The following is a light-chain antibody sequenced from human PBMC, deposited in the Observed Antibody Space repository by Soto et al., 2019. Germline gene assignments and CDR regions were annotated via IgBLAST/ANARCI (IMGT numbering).Light chain of an antibody. CDR1: QSLLYSNGYNY. J-gene: IGKJ4*01. CDR3: MQVLQTPLT. V-gene: IGKV2-28*01. Sequence: DIVMTQSPLSLPVTPGEPAPISCRSSQSLLYSNGYNYVDWYLQKPGQPPQLLIFLGSSRASGVPDRFNGSGSGTDFTLRITTVEAEDVGVYYCMQVLQTPLTFGGGTKLEIK. CDR2: LGS.